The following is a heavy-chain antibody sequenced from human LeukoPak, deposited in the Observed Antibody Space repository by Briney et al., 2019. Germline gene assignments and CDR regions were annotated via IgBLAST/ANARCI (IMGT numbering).Heavy chain of an antibody. J-gene: IGHJ4*02. Sequence: GGSLRLSCAASGFTVSSNYMSWVRRAPGKGLEWVSVIYSGGSTYYADSVKGRFTISRDNSKNTLYLQMNSLRAEDTAVYYCASAPGEWELLPSDYWGQGTLVTVSS. CDR1: GFTVSSNY. V-gene: IGHV3-66*01. CDR2: IYSGGST. CDR3: ASAPGEWELLPSDY. D-gene: IGHD1-26*01.